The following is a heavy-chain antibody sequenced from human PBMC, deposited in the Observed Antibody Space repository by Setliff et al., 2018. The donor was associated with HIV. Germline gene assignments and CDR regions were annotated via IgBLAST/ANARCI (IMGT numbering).Heavy chain of an antibody. D-gene: IGHD3-10*01. CDR3: AREGKFRYYYYMDV. CDR2: INAGNGNT. CDR1: GYTFTGYY. J-gene: IGHJ6*03. Sequence: ASVKVSCKASGYTFTGYYMHWVRQAPGQGLEWMGWINAGNGNTKYSQKFQGRVTITRDTSASTAYMELSSLRSEDTAVYYCAREGKFRYYYYMDVWGKGTTVTVSS. V-gene: IGHV1-3*01.